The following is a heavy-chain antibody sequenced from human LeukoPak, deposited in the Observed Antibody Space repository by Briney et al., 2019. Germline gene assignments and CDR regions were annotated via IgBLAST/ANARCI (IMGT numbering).Heavy chain of an antibody. V-gene: IGHV3-23*01. Sequence: GGSLRLSCAASGFSFSSYAMNWVRQAPGKGLEWVSGISGSGGETYYGDSVKGRFTISRDNSMNTLYVQLKSLRAEDTAVYYCAKRVRDGYNSPIDYWGQGTLVTVSS. CDR2: ISGSGGET. J-gene: IGHJ4*02. D-gene: IGHD5-24*01. CDR3: AKRVRDGYNSPIDY. CDR1: GFSFSSYA.